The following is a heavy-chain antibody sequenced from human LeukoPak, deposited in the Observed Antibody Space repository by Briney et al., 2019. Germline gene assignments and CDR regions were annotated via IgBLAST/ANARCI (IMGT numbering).Heavy chain of an antibody. J-gene: IGHJ5*02. Sequence: PSETLSLTCTVSGGSISSSSYYWGWIRQPPGKGLEWIGSIYYSGSTNYNPSLKSRVTMSVDMSKNQFSLKLSSVTAADTAVYYCAREGGGPSPLLWFGESPNWFDPWGQGTLVTVSS. CDR3: AREGGGPSPLLWFGESPNWFDP. V-gene: IGHV4-39*07. D-gene: IGHD3-10*01. CDR2: IYYSGST. CDR1: GGSISSSSYY.